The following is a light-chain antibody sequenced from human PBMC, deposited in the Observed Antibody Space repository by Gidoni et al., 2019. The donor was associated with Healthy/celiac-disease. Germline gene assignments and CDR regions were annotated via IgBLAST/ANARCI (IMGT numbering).Light chain of an antibody. J-gene: IGKJ1*01. CDR3: QQYNSYSRT. V-gene: IGKV1-5*03. Sequence: DIQMTQSPSTLSASVGDTVTITCRASQSISSWLAWYQQKPGKAPKLLIYKASSLESGVPSRFRGSGSGTEFNLTISSLQPDDVATYYCQQYNSYSRTFGQGTKVEIK. CDR1: QSISSW. CDR2: KAS.